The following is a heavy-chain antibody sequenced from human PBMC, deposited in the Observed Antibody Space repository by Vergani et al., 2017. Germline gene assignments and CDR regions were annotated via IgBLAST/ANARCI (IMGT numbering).Heavy chain of an antibody. Sequence: EVQLLESGGDLVQPGGSLRLSCAASGFIFILQAMSWVRQAPGKGLEWFSTLSASDRRMHYADSVKGRFTISRDISKNTLSLQMNSLRAEDTAVYYCAKSGGPHDFWSGYYYYYMDVWGKGTTVTVSS. CDR1: GFIFILQA. D-gene: IGHD3-3*01. CDR2: LSASDRRM. V-gene: IGHV3-23*01. J-gene: IGHJ6*03. CDR3: AKSGGPHDFWSGYYYYYMDV.